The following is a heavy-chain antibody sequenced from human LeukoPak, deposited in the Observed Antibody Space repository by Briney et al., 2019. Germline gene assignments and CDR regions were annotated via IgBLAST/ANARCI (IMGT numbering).Heavy chain of an antibody. Sequence: NPSETLSLTCTVSGGSIRSSDYYWGWIRQPPGKGLEWIGNIYYTGSSSYNSSLKSRVTISVDTSKNQFSLQLSSVTAADTAVYYCARENYCNNGVCWAFDPWGQGTLVTVSS. D-gene: IGHD2-8*01. V-gene: IGHV4-39*07. CDR1: GGSIRSSDYY. CDR3: ARENYCNNGVCWAFDP. J-gene: IGHJ5*02. CDR2: IYYTGSS.